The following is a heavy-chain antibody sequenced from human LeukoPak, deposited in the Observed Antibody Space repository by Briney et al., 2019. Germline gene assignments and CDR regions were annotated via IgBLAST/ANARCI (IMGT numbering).Heavy chain of an antibody. D-gene: IGHD4-11*01. CDR3: ATLMTTVTTDY. V-gene: IGHV3-30*03. CDR2: ISYDGSNK. CDR1: GFTFSSYG. J-gene: IGHJ4*02. Sequence: GGSLRLSCAASGFTFSSYGMHWVRQAPGKGLEWVAVISYDGSNKYYADSVKGRFTISRDNSKNTLYLQMNSLRAVDTAVYYCATLMTTVTTDYWGQGTLVTVSS.